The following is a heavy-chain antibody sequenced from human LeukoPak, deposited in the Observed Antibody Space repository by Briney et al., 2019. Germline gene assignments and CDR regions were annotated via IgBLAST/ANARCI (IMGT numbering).Heavy chain of an antibody. CDR3: ARGGGLDV. Sequence: PGGSLRLSCAASGFTVSSNDMNWVRQAPGKGLEWVSHITASGTAMFYADSVKGRFTISRDNAKNSLYLQMNSLRDEDTAVYFCARGGGLDVWGQGATVTVSS. D-gene: IGHD3-16*01. CDR1: GFTVSSND. J-gene: IGHJ6*02. CDR2: ITASGTAM. V-gene: IGHV3-48*02.